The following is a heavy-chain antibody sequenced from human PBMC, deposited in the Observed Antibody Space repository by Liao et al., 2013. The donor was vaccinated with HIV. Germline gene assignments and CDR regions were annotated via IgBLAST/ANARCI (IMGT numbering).Heavy chain of an antibody. V-gene: IGHV4-61*02. CDR1: GGSISSGSYY. D-gene: IGHD1-14*01. CDR2: IYTSGST. Sequence: QVQLQESGPGLVKPSQTLSLTCTVSGGSISSGSYYWSWIRQPAGKGLEWIGRIYTSGSTNYNPSLKSRVTISVDTSKNQFSLKVRSVTAADTAVYYCARGQYHHRWFDPWGQGTLGHRLL. J-gene: IGHJ5*02. CDR3: ARGQYHHRWFDP.